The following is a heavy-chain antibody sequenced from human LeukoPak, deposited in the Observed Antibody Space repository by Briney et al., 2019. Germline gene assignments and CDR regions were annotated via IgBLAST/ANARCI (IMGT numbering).Heavy chain of an antibody. J-gene: IGHJ4*02. V-gene: IGHV4-4*07. CDR1: GGSIRSYY. Sequence: SETLSLTCTVSGGSIRSYYWSWIRQPAGKGLEWIGRLYTSGSTNYNPSLKSRITMSVDTPKNQFSLKLSSVTAADTAVYYCARADPNYALDWGQGTLVTVSS. CDR3: ARADPNYALD. D-gene: IGHD2-2*01. CDR2: LYTSGST.